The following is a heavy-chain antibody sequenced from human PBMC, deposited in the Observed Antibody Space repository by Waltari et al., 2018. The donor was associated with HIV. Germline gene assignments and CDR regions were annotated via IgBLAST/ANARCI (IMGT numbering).Heavy chain of an antibody. CDR1: GDSVTTGLYY. D-gene: IGHD1-1*01. CDR3: ARTNWDDAFDI. V-gene: IGHV4-61*01. Sequence: QVQLQESGPGLVKPSETLSLTCTVSGDSVTTGLYYWSWIRQPPGKGLEWRGYVFYSGSTNYNPSLKSRVTISLDTSKNLFSLKLTSVTAADTALYYCARTNWDDAFDIWGQGTMVIVSS. J-gene: IGHJ3*02. CDR2: VFYSGST.